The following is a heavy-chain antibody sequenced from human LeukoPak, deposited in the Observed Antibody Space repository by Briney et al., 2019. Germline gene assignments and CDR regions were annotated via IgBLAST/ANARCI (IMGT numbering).Heavy chain of an antibody. Sequence: PGGSLRLSCAASGFTFSSYAMHWVRQAPGKGVEWVAVISYDGSNKYYADSVKGRFTISRDNSKNTLYLQMNSLRAEDTAVYYCARGLSRSSWNYFDYWGQGTLVTVSS. V-gene: IGHV3-30-3*01. J-gene: IGHJ4*02. CDR1: GFTFSSYA. D-gene: IGHD6-13*01. CDR3: ARGLSRSSWNYFDY. CDR2: ISYDGSNK.